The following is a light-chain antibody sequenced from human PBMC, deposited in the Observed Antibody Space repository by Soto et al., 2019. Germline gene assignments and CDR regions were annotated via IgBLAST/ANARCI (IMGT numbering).Light chain of an antibody. V-gene: IGLV1-47*03. Sequence: QSVLTQPPSVSGTPGQRVTISCSGSTSNIGSTVVYWYQQLPGAAPKLLIYKNYQRPSGVPDRFSGSKSGTSASLAISGLWSEDEADYFCSAWDDSMRGPLFGGGTKVTVL. CDR3: SAWDDSMRGPL. CDR1: TSNIGSTV. J-gene: IGLJ2*01. CDR2: KNY.